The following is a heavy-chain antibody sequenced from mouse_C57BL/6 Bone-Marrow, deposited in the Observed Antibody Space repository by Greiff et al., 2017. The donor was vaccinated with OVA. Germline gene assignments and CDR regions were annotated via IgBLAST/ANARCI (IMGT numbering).Heavy chain of an antibody. CDR2: IYPGDGDT. CDR3: ARRNGSSLYWYFDV. D-gene: IGHD1-1*01. J-gene: IGHJ1*03. Sequence: QVQLQQSGPELVKPGASVKISCKASGYAFSSSWMNWVKQRPGKGLEWIGRIYPGDGDTNYNGKFKGKATLTADKSSSTAYMQLSSLTSEDSAVYFCARRNGSSLYWYFDVWGTGTTVTVSS. V-gene: IGHV1-82*01. CDR1: GYAFSSSW.